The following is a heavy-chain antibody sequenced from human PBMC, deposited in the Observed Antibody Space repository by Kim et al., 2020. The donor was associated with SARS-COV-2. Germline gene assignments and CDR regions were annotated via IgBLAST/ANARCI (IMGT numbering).Heavy chain of an antibody. J-gene: IGHJ4*02. CDR3: VSLYYYGSGGLNY. Sequence: SNPPPKRRVTISVDTSKNPFSLKLSSVTAADTAVYYCVSLYYYGSGGLNYWGQGTLVTVSS. D-gene: IGHD3-10*01. V-gene: IGHV4-4*09.